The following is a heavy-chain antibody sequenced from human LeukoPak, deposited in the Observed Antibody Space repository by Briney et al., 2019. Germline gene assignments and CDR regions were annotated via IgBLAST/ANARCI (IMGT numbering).Heavy chain of an antibody. D-gene: IGHD1-26*01. CDR2: IYSSGST. V-gene: IGHV4-4*09. Sequence: KASETLSLTCTVSGGSISSYYWSWLRQPPGKGLEWIGYIYSSGSTNYNPSLKSRVTISVDTSKNQFSLRLSSVTAADTAVYYCARRDSGSYSYFDYWGQGTLVTVSS. CDR3: ARRDSGSYSYFDY. J-gene: IGHJ4*02. CDR1: GGSISSYY.